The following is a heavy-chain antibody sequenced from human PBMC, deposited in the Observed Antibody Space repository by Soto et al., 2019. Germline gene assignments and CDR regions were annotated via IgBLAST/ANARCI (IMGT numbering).Heavy chain of an antibody. J-gene: IGHJ4*02. V-gene: IGHV3-15*01. D-gene: IGHD2-21*01. CDR1: GFTFSNAW. CDR2: IKSKTDGGTT. Sequence: GGSLRLSCAASGFTFSNAWMSWVRQAPGKGLEWVGRIKSKTDGGTTDYAAPVKGSFIISRDVSKNTLYLQMNSLKTEDTAVYYCTTDILYYFDYWGQGTLVTVSS. CDR3: TTDILYYFDY.